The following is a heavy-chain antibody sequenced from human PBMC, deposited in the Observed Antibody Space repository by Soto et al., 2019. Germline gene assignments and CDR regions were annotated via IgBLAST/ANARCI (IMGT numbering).Heavy chain of an antibody. CDR3: ARAGNYDPIDY. D-gene: IGHD1-7*01. Sequence: EVQLVESGGGLVKPGGSLSLSCTASGFTFNTYSMNWVRQAPGKGLEWVSSISNSGSYIYYADSLKGRFTISRDNAKNSLYLQMNSLRAEDTAVYYCARAGNYDPIDYWGQGTLVTVSS. CDR1: GFTFNTYS. V-gene: IGHV3-21*01. CDR2: ISNSGSYI. J-gene: IGHJ4*02.